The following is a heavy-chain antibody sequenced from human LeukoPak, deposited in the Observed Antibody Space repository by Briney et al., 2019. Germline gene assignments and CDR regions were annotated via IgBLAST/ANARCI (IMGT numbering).Heavy chain of an antibody. J-gene: IGHJ4*02. CDR1: GFTFSNAW. D-gene: IGHD1-26*01. CDR2: IKSKTDGGTT. Sequence: GGSLILSCAASGFTFSNAWMSWVRQAPGKGLEWVGRIKSKTDGGTTDYAAPVKGKFTISRDDSKNTLYLQMHSLKTEDTAVFYCTTGGRSGSSFDYWGQGTLVTVSS. CDR3: TTGGRSGSSFDY. V-gene: IGHV3-15*01.